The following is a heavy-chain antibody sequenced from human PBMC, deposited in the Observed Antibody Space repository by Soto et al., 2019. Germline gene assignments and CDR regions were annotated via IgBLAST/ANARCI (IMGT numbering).Heavy chain of an antibody. J-gene: IGHJ6*04. CDR3: ARGHCSWQLLGSYSGMDV. D-gene: IGHD2-15*01. V-gene: IGHV1-2*02. CDR1: GYTFTGYY. CDR2: INPNSGGT. Sequence: VKVSCKASGYTFTGYYMHWVRQAPGQGLEWMGWINPNSGGTNYAQKFQGRVTMTRDTSISTAYMELSRLRSDDTAVYYCARGHCSWQLLGSYSGMDVSGKGTNVTVYS.